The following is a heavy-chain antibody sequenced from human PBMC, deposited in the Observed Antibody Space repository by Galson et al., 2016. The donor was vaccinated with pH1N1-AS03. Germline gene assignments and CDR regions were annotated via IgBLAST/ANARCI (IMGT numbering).Heavy chain of an antibody. J-gene: IGHJ5*02. Sequence: LEWIGEINHSGSTNYNPSLKHRVTISVDTSTNQFSLNLTSVTAADTDVYYCARRANWGFTGRQNWFDPWGQGTLVTVSS. D-gene: IGHD7-27*01. CDR2: INHSGST. V-gene: IGHV4-34*01. CDR3: ARRANWGFTGRQNWFDP.